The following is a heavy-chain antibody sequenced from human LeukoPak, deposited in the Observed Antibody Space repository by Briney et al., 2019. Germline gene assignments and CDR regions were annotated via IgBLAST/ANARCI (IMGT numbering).Heavy chain of an antibody. Sequence: GGSLRLSCAASGFTFSSYAMSWVRQAPGKGLEWVSDISGGGGSTNYADTVKGRFTISRDNSKNTLYLQMNSLRAEDTAVYYCAKPRDGVDYWGQGTLVTVSS. CDR1: GFTFSSYA. CDR3: AKPRDGVDY. V-gene: IGHV3-23*01. CDR2: ISGGGGST. J-gene: IGHJ4*02.